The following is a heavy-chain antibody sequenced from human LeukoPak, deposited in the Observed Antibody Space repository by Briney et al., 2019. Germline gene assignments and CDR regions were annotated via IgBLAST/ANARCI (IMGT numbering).Heavy chain of an antibody. CDR2: ISGSGGST. J-gene: IGHJ1*01. Sequence: PGGSLRLSCAASGFTFSSYTMHWIRQAPGKGLEWVSAISGSGGSTYYADSVKGRFTISRDNSKNTLYLQMNSLRAEDTAVYYCAKAALTYYYDSSGYSNAEYFQHWGQGTLVTVSS. CDR1: GFTFSSYT. CDR3: AKAALTYYYDSSGYSNAEYFQH. D-gene: IGHD3-22*01. V-gene: IGHV3-23*01.